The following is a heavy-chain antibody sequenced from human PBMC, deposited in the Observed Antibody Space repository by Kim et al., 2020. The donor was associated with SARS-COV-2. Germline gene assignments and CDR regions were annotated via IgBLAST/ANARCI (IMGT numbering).Heavy chain of an antibody. CDR3: ARVRIVIDYGGILTHFDY. D-gene: IGHD4-17*01. CDR1: GFTFSSYW. CDR2: IKQDGSEK. Sequence: GGSLRLSCAASGFTFSSYWMSWVRQAPGKGLEWVANIKQDGSEKYYVDSVKGRFTISRDNAKNSLYLQMNSLRAEDTAVYYCARVRIVIDYGGILTHFDYWGQGTLVTVSS. J-gene: IGHJ4*02. V-gene: IGHV3-7*05.